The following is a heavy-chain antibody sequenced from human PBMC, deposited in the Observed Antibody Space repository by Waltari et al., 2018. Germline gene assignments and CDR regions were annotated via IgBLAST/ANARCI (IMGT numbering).Heavy chain of an antibody. J-gene: IGHJ6*02. CDR1: GGSFSGYY. CDR2: INHSGIS. CDR3: AGSAEGSNGMDV. Sequence: QVQLQQWGAGLLKPSETLSLTCAVYGGSFSGYYWSWIRQPPGKGLEWIGEINHSGISNYNPSLKSRVTISVDTSKNQFSLKLSSVTAADTAVYYCAGSAEGSNGMDVWGQGTTVTVSS. V-gene: IGHV4-34*01.